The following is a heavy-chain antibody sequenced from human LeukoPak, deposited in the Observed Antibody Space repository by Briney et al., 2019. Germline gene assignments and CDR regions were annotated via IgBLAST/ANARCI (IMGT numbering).Heavy chain of an antibody. Sequence: SETLSLTCTVSGYSISSGYYWGWIRQPPGKGLEWIGSIHHSGSTYYNPSLKSRVTISVDTSKNQFSLKLSSVTAADTAVYYCARHKYSSGWPPEGAFDIWGQGTMVTVSS. V-gene: IGHV4-38-2*02. J-gene: IGHJ3*02. CDR2: IHHSGST. CDR3: ARHKYSSGWPPEGAFDI. CDR1: GYSISSGYY. D-gene: IGHD6-19*01.